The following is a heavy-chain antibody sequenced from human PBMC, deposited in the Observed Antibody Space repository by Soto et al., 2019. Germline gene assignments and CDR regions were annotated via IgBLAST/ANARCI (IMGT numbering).Heavy chain of an antibody. D-gene: IGHD6-19*01. Sequence: GGSLGLSCAASGFTFSSYAMHWVRQAPGKGLEWVAVISYDGSNKYYADSVKGRFTISRDNSKNTLYLQMNSLRAEDTAVYYCARDRGVAVAGSWYYGMDVWGQGTTVTVSS. CDR2: ISYDGSNK. V-gene: IGHV3-30-3*01. CDR3: ARDRGVAVAGSWYYGMDV. J-gene: IGHJ6*02. CDR1: GFTFSSYA.